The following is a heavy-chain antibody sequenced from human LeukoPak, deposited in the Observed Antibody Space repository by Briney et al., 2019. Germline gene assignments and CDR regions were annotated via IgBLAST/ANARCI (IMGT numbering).Heavy chain of an antibody. D-gene: IGHD6-13*01. CDR3: ARGAAADWFDP. CDR1: GYTFSGYH. Sequence: ASVKVSCKASGYTFSGYHIHWVRQAPGQGLEWMGWISAYNGNTNYAQKLQGRVTMTTDTSTSTAYMELRSLRSDDTAVYYCARGAAADWFDPWGQGTLVTVSS. V-gene: IGHV1-18*04. CDR2: ISAYNGNT. J-gene: IGHJ5*02.